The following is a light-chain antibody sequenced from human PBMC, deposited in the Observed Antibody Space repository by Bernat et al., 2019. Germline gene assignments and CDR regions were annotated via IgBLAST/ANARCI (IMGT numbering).Light chain of an antibody. Sequence: EIVLTQSPGTLYLSPGERATLSCRASQTVTSNYLAWYQQKPGQTPRLLIFAASSRATGIPDRFSGSGSGTEFALTISRLESEDFAVYYCHQYGTSPYTFGQGTKLDIK. CDR2: AAS. J-gene: IGKJ2*01. CDR3: HQYGTSPYT. CDR1: QTVTSNY. V-gene: IGKV3-20*01.